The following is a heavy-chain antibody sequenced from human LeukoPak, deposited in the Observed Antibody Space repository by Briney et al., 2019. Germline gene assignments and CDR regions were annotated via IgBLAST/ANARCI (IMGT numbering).Heavy chain of an antibody. J-gene: IGHJ4*02. V-gene: IGHV7-4-1*02. CDR3: ARGNYYVDY. CDR2: INTNTGNP. Sequence: ASVKVSCKASGYTFTSYYMHWVRQAPGQGLEWMGWINTNTGNPTYAQGFTGRFVFSLDTSVSTTYLQISSLKTEDTAVYYCARGNYYVDYWGQGTLVTVSS. D-gene: IGHD3-10*01. CDR1: GYTFTSYY.